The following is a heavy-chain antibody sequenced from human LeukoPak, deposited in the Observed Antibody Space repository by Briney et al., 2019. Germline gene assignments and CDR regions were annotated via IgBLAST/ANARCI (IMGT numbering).Heavy chain of an antibody. J-gene: IGHJ4*02. CDR1: GFTFSSYN. Sequence: PGGSLRLSCAASGFTFSSYNMNWVRQAPGKGLEWVSHISSSNSIIYYADSVKSRFTISRDNAKSSLYLQMDSLRDEDSGVYYCVRKFDYWGQGTLVTVSS. CDR3: VRKFDY. V-gene: IGHV3-48*02. CDR2: ISSSNSII.